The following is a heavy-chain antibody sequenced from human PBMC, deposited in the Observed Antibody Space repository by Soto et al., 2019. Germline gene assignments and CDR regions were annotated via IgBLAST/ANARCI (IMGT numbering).Heavy chain of an antibody. CDR1: GYDFTSYG. J-gene: IGHJ3*02. CDR3: ARGRIVASIHDAFEI. Sequence: QGQLLQSGDEVKKPGASVRVSCRASGYDFTSYGISWVRQAPGQGLEWVSWISAYNGKRDTGQKFQGRVTRTLDTSTDTAHMDLGDLTSADTAVYYCARGRIVASIHDAFEIWGQGTMVAVSS. V-gene: IGHV1-18*01. D-gene: IGHD2-15*01. CDR2: ISAYNGKR.